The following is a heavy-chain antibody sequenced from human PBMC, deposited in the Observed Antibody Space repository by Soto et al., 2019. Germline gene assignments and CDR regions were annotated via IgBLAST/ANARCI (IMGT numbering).Heavy chain of an antibody. Sequence: SETLSLTCSVSGGSISNYYWSWIRQPPGKGLEWLGNIYDSGSTNYNPSLKSRVTISVDTPKNQFSLKLTSVTAADTAVYYCARHEGFQLLSRFDPWGQGTLVTVSS. V-gene: IGHV4-59*08. CDR1: GGSISNYY. D-gene: IGHD2-2*01. CDR2: IYDSGST. J-gene: IGHJ5*02. CDR3: ARHEGFQLLSRFDP.